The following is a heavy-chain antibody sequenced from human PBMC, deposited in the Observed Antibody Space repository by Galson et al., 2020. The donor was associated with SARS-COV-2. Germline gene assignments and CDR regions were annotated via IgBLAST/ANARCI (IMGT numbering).Heavy chain of an antibody. D-gene: IGHD6-19*01. J-gene: IGHJ5*02. CDR3: ATAPPVAGHNWVDP. CDR2: FDPEDGET. CDR1: GYTLTELS. V-gene: IGHV1-24*01. Sequence: ASVKVSCKVSGYTLTELSMHWVRQAPGKGLEWMGGFDPEDGETIYAQKFQGRVTMTEDTSTDTAYMELSSLRSEDTAVYYCATAPPVAGHNWVDPWGQGTLVTVSS.